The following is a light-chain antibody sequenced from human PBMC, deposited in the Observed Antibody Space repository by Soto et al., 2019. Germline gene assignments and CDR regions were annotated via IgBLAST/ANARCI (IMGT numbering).Light chain of an antibody. CDR1: QSISSY. CDR3: QQSYSTPHT. Sequence: DLQMTQSPSSLSASAGDRVTITCRASQSISSYLNWYQQKPGKAPKLLIYAASSLQSGVPSRFSGSGSGTDFTLTISSLQPEDFATYYCQQSYSTPHTFCQGTKLEIK. CDR2: AAS. V-gene: IGKV1-39*01. J-gene: IGKJ2*01.